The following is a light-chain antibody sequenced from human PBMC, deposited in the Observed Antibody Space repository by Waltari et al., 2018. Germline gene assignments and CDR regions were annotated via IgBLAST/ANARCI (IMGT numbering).Light chain of an antibody. CDR3: QQSHSFPWT. CDR1: QGIGTW. Sequence: DIQMTQSPSSVSASVGNRVTITCRASQGIGTWLAWYQQKPGKAPRLLIYTASGLRDGVPSRFSGCGSGTDFTLTINSLQPEDFAIYYCQQSHSFPWTFGQGTRVDIK. CDR2: TAS. V-gene: IGKV1-12*01. J-gene: IGKJ1*01.